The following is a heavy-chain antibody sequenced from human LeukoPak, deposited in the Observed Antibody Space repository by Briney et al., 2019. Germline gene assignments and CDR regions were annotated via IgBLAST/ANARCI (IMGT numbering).Heavy chain of an antibody. D-gene: IGHD2-21*02. V-gene: IGHV3-23*01. CDR3: ARVSPEIVVVTGTGAPDY. CDR2: ISGSGGAT. J-gene: IGHJ4*02. CDR1: GFTFNNYA. Sequence: GGSLRLSCAASGFTFNNYAMSWVRQAPGKGLEWVSAISGSGGATYYADSVKGRFTISRDNPKNTVYLQMNSLRAEDTAVYYCARVSPEIVVVTGTGAPDYWGQGTLVTVSS.